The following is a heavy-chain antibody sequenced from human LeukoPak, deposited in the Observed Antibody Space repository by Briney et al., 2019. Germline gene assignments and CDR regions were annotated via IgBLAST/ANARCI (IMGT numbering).Heavy chain of an antibody. CDR1: GFTVSSKY. V-gene: IGHV3-53*01. J-gene: IGHJ4*02. CDR3: ARESGAGRVGEHFFDY. D-gene: IGHD3-10*01. Sequence: GGSLRLSCAASGFTVSSKYVSWVRQAPGKGLEWVSVIYSGGTTHYADSVRDRFTISRDNSKNTLYLQMNSLRAEDTAVYYCARESGAGRVGEHFFDYWGQGTLVTVSS. CDR2: IYSGGTT.